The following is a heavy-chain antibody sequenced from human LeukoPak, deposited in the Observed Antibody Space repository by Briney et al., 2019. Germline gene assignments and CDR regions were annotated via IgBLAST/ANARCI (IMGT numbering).Heavy chain of an antibody. D-gene: IGHD6-19*01. V-gene: IGHV3-23*01. CDR1: GFTFSSSA. Sequence: GGSLRLSFAASGFTFSSSAMSWVRQAPGKGLEGVSAISGSGGSTYYADSVKGRFTISRDNSKNTLYLQMNSLRAEDTAVYYCAKEFSRIAVAGNYWGQGTLVTVSS. CDR2: ISGSGGST. CDR3: AKEFSRIAVAGNY. J-gene: IGHJ4*02.